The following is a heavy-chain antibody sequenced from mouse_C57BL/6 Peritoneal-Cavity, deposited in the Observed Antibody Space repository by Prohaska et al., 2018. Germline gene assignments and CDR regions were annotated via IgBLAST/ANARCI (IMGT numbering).Heavy chain of an antibody. CDR1: GYAFSSSW. CDR3: AREGADDYAGRYFYY. D-gene: IGHD2-4*01. CDR2: IYSGDGDT. V-gene: IGHV1-82*01. Sequence: VKPGASVTISCKASGYAFSSSWMNWVKQRPGKGLEWIGRIYSGDGDTNYNGKFKGKATLTADKSSSTAYMQLSSLTSEDSAVYFCAREGADDYAGRYFYYWGQGSTLTVSS. J-gene: IGHJ2*01.